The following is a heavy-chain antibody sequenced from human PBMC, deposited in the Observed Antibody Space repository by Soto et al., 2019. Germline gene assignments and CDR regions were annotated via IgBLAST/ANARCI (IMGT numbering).Heavy chain of an antibody. J-gene: IGHJ4*02. CDR3: ARFPYDSSGYFDY. CDR2: IIPIFGTA. V-gene: IGHV1-69*12. D-gene: IGHD3-22*01. CDR1: GGTFSSYA. Sequence: QVQLVQSGAEVKKPGSSVKVSCKASGGTFSSYAISWVRQAPGQGLEWMGGIIPIFGTANYAQKFQGRVTITADESTSTDYMELSSLSSEDTAVYYCARFPYDSSGYFDYWGQGTLVTVSS.